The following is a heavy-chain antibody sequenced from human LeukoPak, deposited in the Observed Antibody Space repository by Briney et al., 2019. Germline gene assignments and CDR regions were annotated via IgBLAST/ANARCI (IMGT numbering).Heavy chain of an antibody. CDR2: IIPILGIA. Sequence: SVKVSCKASGYTFTSYGISWVRQAPGQGLEWMGRIIPILGIANYAQKFQGRVTITADKSTSTAYMELSSLRSEDTAVYYCARSSPAADFDYWGQGTLVTVSS. CDR3: ARSSPAADFDY. D-gene: IGHD6-13*01. J-gene: IGHJ4*02. CDR1: GYTFTSYG. V-gene: IGHV1-69*04.